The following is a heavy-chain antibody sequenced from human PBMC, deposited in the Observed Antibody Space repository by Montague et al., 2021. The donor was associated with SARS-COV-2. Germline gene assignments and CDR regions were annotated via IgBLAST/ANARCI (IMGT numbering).Heavy chain of an antibody. CDR2: IYYNGSA. V-gene: IGHV4-61*01. Sequence: SETLSLTCSVSGGSVSCGSYYWSWIRQPPGKGLECIGYIYYNGSAYYNPYNPSLMSRATISIDTSKNQFSLNLNSVTAADTAVYYCAKGDMVRGIPYIDNWGQGNLGTGSS. CDR3: AKGDMVRGIPYIDN. J-gene: IGHJ4*02. CDR1: GGSVSCGSYY. D-gene: IGHD3-10*01.